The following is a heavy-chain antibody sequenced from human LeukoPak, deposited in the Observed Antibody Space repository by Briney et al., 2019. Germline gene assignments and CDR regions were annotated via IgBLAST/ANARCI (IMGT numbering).Heavy chain of an antibody. Sequence: LTGGSLRLSCAASGFTFDDYAMHWVRQAPGKGLEWVSGISWNSGSIGYADSVKGRFTISRDNAKNSLYLQMNSLRAEDTALYYCARDSSGSYPDAFDIWGQGTMVTVSS. CDR1: GFTFDDYA. J-gene: IGHJ3*02. V-gene: IGHV3-9*01. CDR2: ISWNSGSI. CDR3: ARDSSGSYPDAFDI. D-gene: IGHD1-26*01.